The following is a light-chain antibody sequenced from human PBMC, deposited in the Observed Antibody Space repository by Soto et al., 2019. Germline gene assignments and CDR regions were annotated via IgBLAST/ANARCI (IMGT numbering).Light chain of an antibody. CDR1: QSVGSN. Sequence: EVVMMQSPATLSVSPGERATLSCRASQSVGSNVAWYQQRPGQAPKLLIHGASTRATDVPARFSGSGSGTEFTLTISGLQSDDSAVYYCQQYNNWPSWTFGKGTKVDIK. CDR3: QQYNNWPSWT. CDR2: GAS. J-gene: IGKJ1*01. V-gene: IGKV3-15*01.